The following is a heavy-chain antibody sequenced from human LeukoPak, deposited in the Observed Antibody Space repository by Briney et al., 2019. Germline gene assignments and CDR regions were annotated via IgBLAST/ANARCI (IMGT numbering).Heavy chain of an antibody. Sequence: PSETLSLTCTVSDGSISTYYWSWVRQPPGKGLEWIGYIYYSGSTNYNPSLKSRVTISVDTSKNQFSLKLSSVTAADTAVYYCARGGGANWEPYWYFDLWGRGTLVTVSS. V-gene: IGHV4-59*01. CDR1: DGSISTYY. CDR2: IYYSGST. CDR3: ARGGGANWEPYWYFDL. D-gene: IGHD7-27*01. J-gene: IGHJ2*01.